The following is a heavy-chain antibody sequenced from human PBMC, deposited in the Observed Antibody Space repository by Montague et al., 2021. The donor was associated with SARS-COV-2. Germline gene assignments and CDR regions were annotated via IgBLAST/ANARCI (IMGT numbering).Heavy chain of an antibody. J-gene: IGHJ3*02. CDR3: ARDFYSNTGVGFDI. D-gene: IGHD2/OR15-2a*01. CDR1: GFIFSSYA. Sequence: SLRLSCAASGFIFSSYAMHWVRQAPGKGLEWVAVISYDGSNKHYLDSVRGGFTISRDNSKNTLYVQMNSLRVEDSAVYYCARDFYSNTGVGFDIWGQGTMVTVSS. CDR2: ISYDGSNK. V-gene: IGHV3-30*04.